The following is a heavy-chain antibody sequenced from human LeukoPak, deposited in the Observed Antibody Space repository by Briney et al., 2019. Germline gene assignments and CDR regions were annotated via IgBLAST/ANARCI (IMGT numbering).Heavy chain of an antibody. V-gene: IGHV3-30*18. CDR1: GFTFSSYG. CDR3: AKAHPISSHAFDI. D-gene: IGHD1-14*01. CDR2: ISYDGSNK. J-gene: IGHJ3*02. Sequence: GGSLRLSCAASGFTFSSYGMHWVRQAPGKGLEWVAVISYDGSNKYYADSVKGRFTISRDNSKNTLYLQMNSLRAEDTAVYYCAKAHPISSHAFDIWGQGTMVTVSS.